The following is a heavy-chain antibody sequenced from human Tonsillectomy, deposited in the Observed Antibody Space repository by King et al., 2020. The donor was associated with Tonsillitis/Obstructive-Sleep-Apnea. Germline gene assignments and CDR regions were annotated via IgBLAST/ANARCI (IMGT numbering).Heavy chain of an antibody. J-gene: IGHJ3*02. Sequence: TLKESGPTLVKPTQTLTLTCTFSGFSLSTSGVGVGWIRQPPGKALEWLALIYWDDDKRYSPSLKSRLTITKDTSRNQVVLTMTNMDPVDTATYYCAHGAVAGHGVDAFDIWGQGTMVTVSS. D-gene: IGHD6-19*01. CDR2: IYWDDDK. CDR1: GFSLSTSGVG. V-gene: IGHV2-5*02. CDR3: AHGAVAGHGVDAFDI.